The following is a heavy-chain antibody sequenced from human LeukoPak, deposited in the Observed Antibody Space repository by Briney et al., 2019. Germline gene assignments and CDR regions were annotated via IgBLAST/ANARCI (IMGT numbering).Heavy chain of an antibody. CDR1: GFTFSSYW. D-gene: IGHD2-15*01. CDR2: VNYDGSSI. CDR3: AREYGVAQEE. J-gene: IGHJ4*02. Sequence: PGGSRRLSCAASGFTFSSYWMHWVRQAPGKGLVWGSRVNYDGSSIGYADSVTGRFTISRDNAKNTLYLQMNTLRAEDTAVYYCAREYGVAQEEWGQGTLVTVSS. V-gene: IGHV3-74*01.